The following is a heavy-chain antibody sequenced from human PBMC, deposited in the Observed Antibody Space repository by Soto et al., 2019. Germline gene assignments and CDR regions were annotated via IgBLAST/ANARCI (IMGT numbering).Heavy chain of an antibody. CDR3: ARGGRASTLEWRFDY. CDR2: IIPIFGTA. Sequence: QVQLVQSGAEVKKPGSSVKVSFKASGGTFSRYAISWVRQSPGQGLEWMGGIIPIFGTANYAQKFQGRVTMTADESTSTAYMELSSLRSEDTAVYYCARGGRASTLEWRFDYWGQGTLVIVSS. V-gene: IGHV1-69*01. CDR1: GGTFSRYA. D-gene: IGHD3-3*01. J-gene: IGHJ4*02.